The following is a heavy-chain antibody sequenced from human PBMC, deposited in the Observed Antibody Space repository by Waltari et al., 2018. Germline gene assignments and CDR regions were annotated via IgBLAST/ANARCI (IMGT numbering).Heavy chain of an antibody. CDR1: GYTFTSSG. D-gene: IGHD3-16*01. CDR2: IGAYNGNK. V-gene: IGHV1-18*01. J-gene: IGHJ3*02. Sequence: QVQLVQSGAEVKKPGASVKVSCKASGYTFTSSGISWVRQAPGQGLEWMGWIGAYNGNKRYSQKFQGRVTMTTDIGTSTAYMELRSLRSDDTALYYCARDPDNAFGYLTAFDMWGQGTMVTVSS. CDR3: ARDPDNAFGYLTAFDM.